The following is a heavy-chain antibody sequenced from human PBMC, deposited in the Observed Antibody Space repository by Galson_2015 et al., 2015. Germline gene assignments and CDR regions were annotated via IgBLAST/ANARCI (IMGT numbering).Heavy chain of an antibody. CDR2: IYTDASSA. J-gene: IGHJ4*02. V-gene: IGHV3-74*01. CDR1: GFTFSSYW. CDR3: VRGNSGYGNFDY. D-gene: IGHD5-18*01. Sequence: SLRLSCAASGFTFSSYWMHWVRQAPGKGLVWVSRIYTDASSASSADSVKGRFTISRDDAKSTLYLQMNSLRAEDTAVYYCVRGNSGYGNFDYWGQGSLVTVSS.